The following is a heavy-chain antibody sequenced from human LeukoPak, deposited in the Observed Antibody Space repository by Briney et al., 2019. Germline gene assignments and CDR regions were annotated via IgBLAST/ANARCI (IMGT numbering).Heavy chain of an antibody. CDR2: IYYTGDT. Sequence: PSETLSLTCTVSGGSISSYYWSWIRQSPGKGLEWIGYIYYTGDTNSNPSLKSRVTISVDTSKNQFSLKVTSVTAADTAVYYCAGHTYARPFDFWGQGTLVTVSS. J-gene: IGHJ4*02. D-gene: IGHD6-6*01. CDR1: GGSISSYY. V-gene: IGHV4-59*08. CDR3: AGHTYARPFDF.